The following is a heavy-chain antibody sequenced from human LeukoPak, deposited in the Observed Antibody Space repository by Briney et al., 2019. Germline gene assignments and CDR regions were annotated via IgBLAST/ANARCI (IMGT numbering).Heavy chain of an antibody. V-gene: IGHV4-59*01. CDR1: GGSISNYY. CDR2: NYYSGST. Sequence: SETLSLTCTVSGGSISNYYWSWIRQPPGKGLEWIGYNYYSGSTNYNPSLKGRVTISVDTSKNQFSLKLSSVTAADTAVYYCARGAPRGGGAPYYYGMDVWGQGTTVTVSS. D-gene: IGHD3-16*01. J-gene: IGHJ6*02. CDR3: ARGAPRGGGAPYYYGMDV.